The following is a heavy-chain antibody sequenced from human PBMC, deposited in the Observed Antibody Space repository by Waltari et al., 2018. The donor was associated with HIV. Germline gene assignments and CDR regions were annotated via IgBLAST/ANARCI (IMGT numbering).Heavy chain of an antibody. D-gene: IGHD3-3*01. CDR3: AKELRFLSRYFGMDV. V-gene: IGHV3-30*02. Sequence: QVQLVESGGGVVQPGGPLSLSCAASDFTFGGYATDGVRQAPGKGLEWVAFIRHDGSNKDYADSVKGRVTITRDNPKNTLYLQMNSLRAEDTAMYYCAKELRFLSRYFGMDVWGQGTTVTVSS. CDR1: DFTFGGYA. J-gene: IGHJ6*02. CDR2: IRHDGSNK.